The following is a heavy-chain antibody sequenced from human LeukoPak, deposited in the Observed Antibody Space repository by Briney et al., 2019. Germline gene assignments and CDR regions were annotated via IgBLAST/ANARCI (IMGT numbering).Heavy chain of an antibody. CDR2: ISGSGGST. D-gene: IGHD3-3*01. J-gene: IGHJ4*02. V-gene: IGHV3-23*01. CDR1: GFTFSSYA. CDR3: AKSMESRRYYFDY. Sequence: GGSLRLSCATSGFTFSSYAMSWVRQAPGKGLEWVSAISGSGGSTYYADSVKGRFTISRDNSKNTLYLQMNSLRAEDTAVYYCAKSMESRRYYFDYWGQGTLVTVSS.